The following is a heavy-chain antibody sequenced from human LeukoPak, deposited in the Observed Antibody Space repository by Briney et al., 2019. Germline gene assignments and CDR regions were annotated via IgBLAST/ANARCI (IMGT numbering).Heavy chain of an antibody. J-gene: IGHJ3*02. V-gene: IGHV3-9*01. CDR1: GFTFDDYA. CDR2: ISWNSGSI. CDR3: AKSMTMVRGVISPAFDI. D-gene: IGHD3-10*01. Sequence: GGSLRLSCAASGFTFDDYAMHWVRQAPGKGLEWVSGISWNSGSIGYADSVKGRFTISRDNAKNSLYLQMNSLRAEDTALYYCAKSMTMVRGVISPAFDIWGQGTMVTVSS.